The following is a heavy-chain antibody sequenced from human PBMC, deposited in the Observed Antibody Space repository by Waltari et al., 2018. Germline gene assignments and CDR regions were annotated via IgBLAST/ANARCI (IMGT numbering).Heavy chain of an antibody. Sequence: QVQLQESGPGLVKPSETLSLTCAVSGYSISSGYYWGWIRPPPGKGLEWIGSIYHSGSTYYNPSLKSRVTISVDTSKNQFSLKLSSVTAADTAVYYCARVGDYGDYVSVDYWGQGTLVTVSS. CDR2: IYHSGST. J-gene: IGHJ4*02. CDR3: ARVGDYGDYVSVDY. CDR1: GYSISSGYY. D-gene: IGHD4-17*01. V-gene: IGHV4-38-2*01.